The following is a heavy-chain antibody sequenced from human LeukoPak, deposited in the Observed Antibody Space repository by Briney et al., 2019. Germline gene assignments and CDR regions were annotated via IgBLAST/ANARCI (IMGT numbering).Heavy chain of an antibody. J-gene: IGHJ5*02. CDR2: IYWNDDK. CDR1: GFSLRTSGVG. D-gene: IGHD3-22*01. CDR3: AHRGNYYDSRWFDP. Sequence: KESGPTLVKPTQTLTLTCTFSGFSLRTSGVGVGWIRQPPGKALEWLPLIYWNDDKRYSPSLKSRLTITKDTSKNQVVLTMTNMDPVDTATYYCAHRGNYYDSRWFDPWGQGTLVTVSS. V-gene: IGHV2-5*01.